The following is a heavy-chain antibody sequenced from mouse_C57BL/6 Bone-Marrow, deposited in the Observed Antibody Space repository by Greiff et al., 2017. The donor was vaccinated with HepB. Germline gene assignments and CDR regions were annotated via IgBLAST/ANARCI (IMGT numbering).Heavy chain of an antibody. Sequence: QVQLQQSGAELARPGASVKMSCKASGYTFTSYTMHWVKQRPGQGLEWIGYINPSSGYTKYNQKFKDKATLTADKSSSTAYMQLSSLTSEDSAVYYCARGSDFTTVPWFAYWGQGTLVTVSA. V-gene: IGHV1-4*01. CDR1: GYTFTSYT. CDR2: INPSSGYT. J-gene: IGHJ3*01. D-gene: IGHD1-1*01. CDR3: ARGSDFTTVPWFAY.